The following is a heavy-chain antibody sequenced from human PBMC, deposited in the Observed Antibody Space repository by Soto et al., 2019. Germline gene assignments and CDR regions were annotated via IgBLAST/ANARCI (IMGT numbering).Heavy chain of an antibody. D-gene: IGHD6-19*01. CDR2: SSGSGDSP. V-gene: IGHV3-23*01. CDR3: AKEGTSGLYYFDY. J-gene: IGHJ4*02. CDR1: GFTFSNYA. Sequence: GGSLRLSCAASGFTFSNYAISWLRQAPGKGLEWVSISSGSGDSPYYADSVKGRFTISRDNSRNTLYLQMNSLRAGDSAKYYCAKEGTSGLYYFDYWGQGTLVTVSS.